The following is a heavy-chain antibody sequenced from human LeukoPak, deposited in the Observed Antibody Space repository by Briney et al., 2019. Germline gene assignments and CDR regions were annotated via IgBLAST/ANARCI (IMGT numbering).Heavy chain of an antibody. CDR1: GFTFSSYS. Sequence: PGGSLRLSCAASGFTFSSYSMNWVRQAPGKGLEWVSAISGSGGSTYYADSVKGRFTISRDNSKNTLYLQMNSLRAEDTAVYYCARVAPGTGYYYYYYMDVWGKGTTVTVSS. D-gene: IGHD1-14*01. CDR2: ISGSGGST. J-gene: IGHJ6*03. CDR3: ARVAPGTGYYYYYYMDV. V-gene: IGHV3-23*01.